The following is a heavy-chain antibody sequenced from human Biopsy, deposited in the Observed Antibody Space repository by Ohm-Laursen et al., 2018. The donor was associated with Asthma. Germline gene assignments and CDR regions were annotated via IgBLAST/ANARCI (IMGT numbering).Heavy chain of an antibody. D-gene: IGHD4-17*01. CDR3: AREVSTVDYGYYYFAMDV. V-gene: IGHV1-69*01. CDR2: MSPIFVPS. J-gene: IGHJ6*02. Sequence: SPWPSRKLSGVTLSRLAVTCGGRSPGHQVRSLGGMSPIFVPSNYAQKFQGRVTFTADESTSSAYMELSSLRSEDSAVYYCAREVSTVDYGYYYFAMDVWGQGTTVTVSS. CDR1: GVTLSRLA.